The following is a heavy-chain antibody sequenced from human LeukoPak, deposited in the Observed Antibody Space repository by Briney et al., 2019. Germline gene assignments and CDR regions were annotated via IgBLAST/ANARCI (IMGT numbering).Heavy chain of an antibody. J-gene: IGHJ4*02. CDR1: GYTFTSYG. V-gene: IGHV1-18*01. CDR2: ISAYNGNT. D-gene: IGHD2-21*02. Sequence: ASVKVSCKASGYTFTSYGISWVRQAPGQGLEWMGWISAYNGNTNYAQKLQGRVTMTTDTSTSTAYMELRSLRSDDTAVYYCATHPTYCGGDCYLDYWGQGTLVTVSS. CDR3: ATHPTYCGGDCYLDY.